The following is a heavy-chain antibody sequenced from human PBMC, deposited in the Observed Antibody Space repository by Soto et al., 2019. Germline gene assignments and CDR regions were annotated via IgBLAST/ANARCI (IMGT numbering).Heavy chain of an antibody. Sequence: GGSLRLSCAASGFTFSNAWMSWVRQAPGKGLEWVGRIKSKTDGGTTDYAAPVKGRFTISRDDSKNTLYLQMNSLKTEDTAVYYCTTAKLRITMIVESYYFDYWGQGTLVTVPS. J-gene: IGHJ4*02. CDR2: IKSKTDGGTT. D-gene: IGHD3-22*01. CDR1: GFTFSNAW. V-gene: IGHV3-15*01. CDR3: TTAKLRITMIVESYYFDY.